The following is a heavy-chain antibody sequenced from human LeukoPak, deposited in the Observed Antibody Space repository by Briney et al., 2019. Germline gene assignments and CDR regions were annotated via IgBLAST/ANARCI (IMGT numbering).Heavy chain of an antibody. CDR3: ASSLRSSWHQGFDP. Sequence: SVKVSCKASGGTFSSYAISWVRQAPGQGLKWMGGIIPIFGTANYAQKFQGRVTITADESTSTAYMELSSLRSEDTAVYYCASSLRSSWHQGFDPWGQGTLVTVSS. J-gene: IGHJ5*02. D-gene: IGHD6-13*01. CDR2: IIPIFGTA. CDR1: GGTFSSYA. V-gene: IGHV1-69*13.